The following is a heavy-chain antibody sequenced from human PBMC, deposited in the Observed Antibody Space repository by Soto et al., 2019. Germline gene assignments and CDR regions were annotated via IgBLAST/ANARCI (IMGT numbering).Heavy chain of an antibody. CDR1: GFIFSSYG. D-gene: IGHD7-27*01. CDR2: ISSDGSEE. V-gene: IGHV3-30*18. CDR3: AKRLGNDVFDV. J-gene: IGHJ3*01. Sequence: QVRLVESGGGEVQPGGSLRLSCTASGFIFSSYGMRWVRQAPGKGPVWVAFISSDGSEEYYTDSVKGRFSISRDASKNKLYLQMNSLRVEDTAVYYCAKRLGNDVFDVWGQGTMVTVSS.